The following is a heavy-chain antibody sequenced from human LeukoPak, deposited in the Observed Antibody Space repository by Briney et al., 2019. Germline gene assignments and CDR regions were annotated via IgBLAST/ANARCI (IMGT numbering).Heavy chain of an antibody. CDR2: ISYDGSNK. CDR3: AKVTGGDMITYGGLDY. Sequence: GGSLRLSCAASGFTFSSCGMHWVRQAPGKGLEWVAVISYDGSNKYYADSVKGRFTISRDNSKNTLFLQMNSLRAEDTAIYYCAKVTGGDMITYGGLDYWGQGTLVTVSS. J-gene: IGHJ4*02. V-gene: IGHV3-30*18. CDR1: GFTFSSCG. D-gene: IGHD3-16*01.